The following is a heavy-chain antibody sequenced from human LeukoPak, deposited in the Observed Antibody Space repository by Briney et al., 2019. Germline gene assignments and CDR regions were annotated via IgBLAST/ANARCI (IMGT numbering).Heavy chain of an antibody. D-gene: IGHD3-10*01. V-gene: IGHV4-4*07. J-gene: IGHJ4*02. CDR3: ARIMVRGVTPDY. Sequence: SETLSLTCTVSGGSISSYYWSWIRQPPGKGLEWIGRIYTSGSTNYNPSLKSRVTMSVDTSKNQFSLKLSSVTAADTAVYYCARIMVRGVTPDYWGQGTLVTVSS. CDR2: IYTSGST. CDR1: GGSISSYY.